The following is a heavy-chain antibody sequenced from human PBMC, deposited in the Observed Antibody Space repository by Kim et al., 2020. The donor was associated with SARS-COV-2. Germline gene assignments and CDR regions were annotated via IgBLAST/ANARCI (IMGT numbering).Heavy chain of an antibody. V-gene: IGHV4-59*13. CDR2: IHYSGST. CDR3: ARGVDY. CDR1: GGSISSYY. Sequence: SETLSLTCTVSGGSISSYYWSWIRQPPGKGLEWIGYIHYSGSTNYNPSLKSRVTISVDTSKNQFSLKLSSVTAADTAVYYCARGVDYWGQGTLVTVSS. J-gene: IGHJ4*02.